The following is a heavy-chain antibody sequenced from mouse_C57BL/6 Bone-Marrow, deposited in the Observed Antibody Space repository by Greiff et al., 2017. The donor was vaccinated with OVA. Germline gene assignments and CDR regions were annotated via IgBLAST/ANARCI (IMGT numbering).Heavy chain of an antibody. V-gene: IGHV1-7*01. CDR2: INPSSGYT. Sequence: QVQLQQSGADLAKPGASVKLSCKASGYTFTSYWMHWVQQRPGQGLEWIGYINPSSGYTKYNQKVKDKATLTADKSSSTAYMQLSSLTYEDSAVDYCARSNYYGSSYVRFAYWGQGTLVTVSA. J-gene: IGHJ3*01. CDR1: GYTFTSYW. D-gene: IGHD1-1*01. CDR3: ARSNYYGSSYVRFAY.